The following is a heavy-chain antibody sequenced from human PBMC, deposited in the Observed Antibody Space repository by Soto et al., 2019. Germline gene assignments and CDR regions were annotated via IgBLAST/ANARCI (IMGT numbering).Heavy chain of an antibody. Sequence: QVQLVESGGGVVQPGRSLRLSCAASGFTFSNYGMHWVRQAPGKGLEWVAFILYDGSDKYFADSVKGRFTISRDNSNNTLDSRTNSLRAEDTAVYYCAKDRIVMIRGVMNYYGMDVWGQGTTVTVSS. CDR2: ILYDGSDK. CDR3: AKDRIVMIRGVMNYYGMDV. D-gene: IGHD3-10*01. J-gene: IGHJ6*02. V-gene: IGHV3-30*18. CDR1: GFTFSNYG.